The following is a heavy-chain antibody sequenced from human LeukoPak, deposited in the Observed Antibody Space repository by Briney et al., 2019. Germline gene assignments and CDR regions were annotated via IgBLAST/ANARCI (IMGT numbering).Heavy chain of an antibody. D-gene: IGHD6-19*01. CDR2: IKQDGSEK. Sequence: GGSLRLSCAASGFTFSSYWMSWVRQAPGKGLEWVANIKQDGSEKYYVDSVKGRFTISRDNAKNSLYLQMNSLRAEDTAVYHCARDLTNEYSSGWYAYYFDYWGQGTLVTVSS. CDR1: GFTFSSYW. V-gene: IGHV3-7*01. CDR3: ARDLTNEYSSGWYAYYFDY. J-gene: IGHJ4*02.